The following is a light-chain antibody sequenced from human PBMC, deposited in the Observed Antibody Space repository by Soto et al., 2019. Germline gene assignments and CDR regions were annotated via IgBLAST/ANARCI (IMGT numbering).Light chain of an antibody. CDR3: SSYTSSNVL. Sequence: QSALTQPASVSGSPGQSVTISCTGTSSDVGGYDFVSWYQQHPGKAPKLMIYEVTDRPSGVSHRFSGSKSGNTASLTISGLQAEDEADYYCSSYTSSNVLFGGGTKLTVL. J-gene: IGLJ2*01. CDR1: SSDVGGYDF. CDR2: EVT. V-gene: IGLV2-14*03.